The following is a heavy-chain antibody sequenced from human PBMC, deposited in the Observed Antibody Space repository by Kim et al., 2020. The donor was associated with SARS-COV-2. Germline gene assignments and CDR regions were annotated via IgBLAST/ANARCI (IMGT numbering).Heavy chain of an antibody. V-gene: IGHV1-3*01. D-gene: IGHD1-26*01. CDR2: INAGNGNT. CDR3: AREKGGSYYDY. CDR1: GYIFTTYA. Sequence: ASVKVSCKASGYIFTTYAIHWVRQAPGQRLEWMGWINAGNGNTKYSQKFQGRVTFTKDTSASTVYMELSRLRSEDTTVYYCAREKGGSYYDYWGLGTLATVSS. J-gene: IGHJ4*02.